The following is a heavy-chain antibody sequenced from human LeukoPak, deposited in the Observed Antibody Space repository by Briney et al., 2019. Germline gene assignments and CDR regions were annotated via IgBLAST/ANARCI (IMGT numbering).Heavy chain of an antibody. V-gene: IGHV3-9*01. CDR1: GFTFDDYA. Sequence: PGRSLRLSCAASGFTFDDYAMHWVRQAPGKGLEWVSGISWNSGSIGYADSVKGRFTISRDNAKNSLYLQMNSLGAEDTALYYCAKGWFWGGYFDYWGQGTLVTVSS. D-gene: IGHD3-10*01. CDR2: ISWNSGSI. CDR3: AKGWFWGGYFDY. J-gene: IGHJ4*02.